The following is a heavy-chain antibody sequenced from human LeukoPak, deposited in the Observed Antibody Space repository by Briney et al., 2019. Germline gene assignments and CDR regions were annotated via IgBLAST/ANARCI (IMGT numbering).Heavy chain of an antibody. Sequence: GGSLRLSCAASGFTFSSYAMSWVRQAPGKGLEWVSAISGSGGSTYYADSVKGRFTISRDNSKNTLYLQMNSLRAEDTAVYYCAKGLVPAAPSTSYGMDVWGQGTTVTVSS. D-gene: IGHD2-2*01. V-gene: IGHV3-23*01. J-gene: IGHJ6*02. CDR2: ISGSGGST. CDR1: GFTFSSYA. CDR3: AKGLVPAAPSTSYGMDV.